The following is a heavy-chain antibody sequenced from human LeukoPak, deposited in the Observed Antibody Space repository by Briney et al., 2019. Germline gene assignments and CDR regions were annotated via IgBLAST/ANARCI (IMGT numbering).Heavy chain of an antibody. CDR3: ASTNSSWFNYYYGMDV. J-gene: IGHJ6*02. CDR1: GFTFSSYG. Sequence: GGSLRLSCAASGFTFSSYGMHWVRQAPGKGLEWVAVISYDGSNKYYADSVKGRFTISRDNSKNTLYLQMNSLRAEDTAVYYCASTNSSWFNYYYGMDVWGQGTTVTVSS. D-gene: IGHD6-13*01. V-gene: IGHV3-30*03. CDR2: ISYDGSNK.